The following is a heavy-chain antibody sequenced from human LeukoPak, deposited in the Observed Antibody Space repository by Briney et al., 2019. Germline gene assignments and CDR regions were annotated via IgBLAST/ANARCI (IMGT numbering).Heavy chain of an antibody. D-gene: IGHD6-13*01. CDR2: IYYTGST. Sequence: PSETLSLTCAVSGGSISNYYWSWIRQPPGKGLECIGYIYYTGSTTYNPSLKSRVTISVDSSKNQFSLRLSSVTAADTAVYYCARGGLAAAGHYGMDVWGQGTTVTVSS. CDR1: GGSISNYY. J-gene: IGHJ6*02. CDR3: ARGGLAAAGHYGMDV. V-gene: IGHV4-59*01.